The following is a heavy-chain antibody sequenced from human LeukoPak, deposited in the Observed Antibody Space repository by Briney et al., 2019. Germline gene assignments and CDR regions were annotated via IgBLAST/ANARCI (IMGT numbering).Heavy chain of an antibody. CDR3: WRDCSSTSFYTLSFDH. CDR2: ISVYNGNT. V-gene: IGHV1-18*01. D-gene: IGHD2-2*02. J-gene: IGHJ4*02. Sequence: GASVKVSCKASGYTFTSNGISWGGQAHGQGMEGRGWISVYNGNTNYAQKVQGRVSMTTDTYNRKDKMELRRKRLKDTDRDKCWRDCSSTSFYTLSFDHWGQGTLVTVSS. CDR1: GYTFTSNG.